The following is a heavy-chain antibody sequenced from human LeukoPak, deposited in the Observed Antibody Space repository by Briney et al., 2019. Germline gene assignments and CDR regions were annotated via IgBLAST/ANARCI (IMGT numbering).Heavy chain of an antibody. CDR1: GYTFTSYD. CDR3: ARWSSGWRKHFDY. J-gene: IGHJ4*02. CDR2: MNPNSGNT. Sequence: ASVKVSCKASGYTFTSYDINWVRQATGQGLEWMGWMNPNSGNTGYAQKFQGGVTITRNTSISTAYMELSSLRSEDTAVYYCARWSSGWRKHFDYWGQGTLVTVSS. D-gene: IGHD6-19*01. V-gene: IGHV1-8*03.